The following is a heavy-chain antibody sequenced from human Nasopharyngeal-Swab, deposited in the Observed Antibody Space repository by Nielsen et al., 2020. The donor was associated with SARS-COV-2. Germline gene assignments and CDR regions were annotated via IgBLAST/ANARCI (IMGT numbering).Heavy chain of an antibody. V-gene: IGHV3-7*01. Sequence: GESLKISCAASGFTFSSYWMSWVRQAPGKGLEWVANIKQDGSEKYYVDSVKGRFTISRDNAKNSLYLQMNGLRAEDTAVYYCARVVVVPASTTPPYYYYGMDVWGQGTTVTVSS. J-gene: IGHJ6*02. CDR2: IKQDGSEK. D-gene: IGHD2-2*01. CDR1: GFTFSSYW. CDR3: ARVVVVPASTTPPYYYYGMDV.